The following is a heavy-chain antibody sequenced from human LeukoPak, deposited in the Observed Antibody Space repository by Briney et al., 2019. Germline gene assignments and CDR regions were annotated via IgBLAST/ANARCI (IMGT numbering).Heavy chain of an antibody. CDR3: AKDLYGDSPGGAFDI. CDR2: ISSSSSTI. V-gene: IGHV3-48*01. Sequence: GGSLRLSCAASGFTFSSYSMNWVRQAPGKGLEWVSYISSSSSTIYYADSVKGRFTISRDNAKNSLYLQVNSLRAEDTALYYCAKDLYGDSPGGAFDIWGQGTMVTVSS. CDR1: GFTFSSYS. D-gene: IGHD4-17*01. J-gene: IGHJ3*02.